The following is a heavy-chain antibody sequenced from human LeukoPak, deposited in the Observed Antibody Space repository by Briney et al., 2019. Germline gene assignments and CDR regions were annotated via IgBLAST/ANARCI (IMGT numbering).Heavy chain of an antibody. D-gene: IGHD2-2*01. V-gene: IGHV4-4*07. Sequence: SETLSLTCTVSGGSISSYYWSWIRQPAGKGLEWVGRIYTSGSTYYNPSLKSRVTMSVDTSKNQFSLKLSSVTAADTAVYYCARAGVGYCSSTSCYGSCYYYGMDVWGQGTTVTVSS. CDR1: GGSISSYY. J-gene: IGHJ6*02. CDR3: ARAGVGYCSSTSCYGSCYYYGMDV. CDR2: IYTSGST.